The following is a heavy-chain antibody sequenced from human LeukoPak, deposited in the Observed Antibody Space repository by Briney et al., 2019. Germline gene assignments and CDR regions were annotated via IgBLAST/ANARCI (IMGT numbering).Heavy chain of an antibody. D-gene: IGHD2-15*01. Sequence: AETLSLTCTVSGVSISSYYWSWIRQPAGTGLEWIGRIYTSGSTNYNPSLKSRVTMPVDTSKNQFSLKLSSVTAADTAVYYCARNEAPGGTPFDYWGQGTLVTVSS. CDR1: GVSISSYY. V-gene: IGHV4-4*07. CDR2: IYTSGST. J-gene: IGHJ4*02. CDR3: ARNEAPGGTPFDY.